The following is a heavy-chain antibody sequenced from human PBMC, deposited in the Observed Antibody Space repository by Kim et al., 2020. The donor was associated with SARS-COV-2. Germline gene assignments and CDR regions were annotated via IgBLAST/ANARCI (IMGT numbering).Heavy chain of an antibody. CDR1: GGSISSSSYY. CDR2: IYYSGST. V-gene: IGHV4-39*07. CDR3: AIQRVAVGAPHPPADFDY. J-gene: IGHJ4*02. Sequence: SETLSLTCTVSGGSISSSSYYWGWIRQPPGKGLEWIGSIYYSGSTYYNPSLKSRVTISVDTSKNQFSLKLSSVTAADTAVYYCAIQRVAVGAPHPPADFDYWGQGTLVTVSS. D-gene: IGHD1-26*01.